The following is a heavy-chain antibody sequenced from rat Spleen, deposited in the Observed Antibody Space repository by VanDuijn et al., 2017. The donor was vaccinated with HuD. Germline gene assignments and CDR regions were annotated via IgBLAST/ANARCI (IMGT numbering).Heavy chain of an antibody. J-gene: IGHJ4*01. V-gene: IGHV5-58*01. D-gene: IGHD1-12*03. Sequence: EVQLVETGGGLVQPGRSLKLSCVASGFTFSSYWMYWIRQAPGKGLEWVSSISRSTGTTYYRDSVKGRFTISRDNSKSTLYLQMDSLRSEDTATYYCTRVDGYYRTMDAWGQGTSVTVSS. CDR3: TRVDGYYRTMDA. CDR2: ISRSTGTT. CDR1: GFTFSSYW.